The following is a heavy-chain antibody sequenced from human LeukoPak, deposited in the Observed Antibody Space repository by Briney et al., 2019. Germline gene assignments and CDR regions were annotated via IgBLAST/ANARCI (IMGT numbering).Heavy chain of an antibody. CDR2: INPNSGDT. J-gene: IGHJ6*02. V-gene: IGHV1-2*02. D-gene: IGHD4-11*01. CDR3: ARDSNMDV. Sequence: GASVKVSCKASGYTFTGYYMHWVRQAPGQGLEWMGWINPNSGDTNYAQKIQGRVTMARDTSISTAYMELSRLRSDDTAVYYCARDSNMDVWGQGTTVTVSS. CDR1: GYTFTGYY.